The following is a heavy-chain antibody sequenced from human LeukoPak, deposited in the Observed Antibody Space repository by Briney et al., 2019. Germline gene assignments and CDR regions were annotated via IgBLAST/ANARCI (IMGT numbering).Heavy chain of an antibody. V-gene: IGHV3-74*01. Sequence: PGGSLRLSCAASGFTFSRYWMHWVRQGPGKELIWVARMNEDGSITNYADSVRGRFTISRDNARNTLYLQMNSLGAEDTALYYCSKDLSGRDDSWGRGTLVTVSS. CDR1: GFTFSRYW. J-gene: IGHJ4*02. D-gene: IGHD1-26*01. CDR2: MNEDGSIT. CDR3: SKDLSGRDDS.